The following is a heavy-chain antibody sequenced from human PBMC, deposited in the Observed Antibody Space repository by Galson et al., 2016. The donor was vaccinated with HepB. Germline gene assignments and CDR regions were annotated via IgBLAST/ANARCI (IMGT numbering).Heavy chain of an antibody. D-gene: IGHD4-23*01. CDR2: VSGSGTNT. J-gene: IGHJ4*02. CDR1: GLTFSSCA. CDR3: TRATVD. V-gene: IGHV3-23*01. Sequence: SLRLSCAASGLTFSSCAMYWVRQAPGKGLEWVSAVSGSGTNTYHANSVKGRFTVSRDNAKNTLYLQMNSLRAEDTAVYYCTRATVDWGQGTLVTVSS.